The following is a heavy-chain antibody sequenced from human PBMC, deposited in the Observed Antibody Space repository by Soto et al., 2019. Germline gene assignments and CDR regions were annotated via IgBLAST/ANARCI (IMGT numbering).Heavy chain of an antibody. Sequence: PGGSLRLSCVASGFSFDDFVMNWVRQRPGKGLEWVSSVSWNSGAKLYADSVKGRFAISRDSAKNTVYLQVSKLRAEDTAVYFCARDQTDSGGYSDSWGQGTLVTVSS. V-gene: IGHV3-9*01. CDR1: GFSFDDFV. J-gene: IGHJ4*02. CDR2: VSWNSGAK. D-gene: IGHD3-22*01. CDR3: ARDQTDSGGYSDS.